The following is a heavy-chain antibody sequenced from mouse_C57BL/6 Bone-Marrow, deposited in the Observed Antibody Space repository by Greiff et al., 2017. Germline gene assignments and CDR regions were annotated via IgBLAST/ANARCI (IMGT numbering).Heavy chain of an antibody. D-gene: IGHD3-1*01. Sequence: QVQLQQPGAELVRPGSSVKLSCKASGYTFTSYWMHWVKQRPIQGLEWIGNIDPSDSETPYNQKFKDKATLTVDKSSSTAYMQLSSLTSEDSAVYYCARSGLLYYFDYWGQGTTLTVTS. J-gene: IGHJ2*01. CDR2: IDPSDSET. V-gene: IGHV1-52*01. CDR3: ARSGLLYYFDY. CDR1: GYTFTSYW.